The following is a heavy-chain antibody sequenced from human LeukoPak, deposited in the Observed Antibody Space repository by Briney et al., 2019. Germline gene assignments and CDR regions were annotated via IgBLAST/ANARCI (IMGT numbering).Heavy chain of an antibody. D-gene: IGHD6-13*01. CDR1: GGSISSGSYY. Sequence: SETLSLTCTVSGGSISSGSYYWSWIRQPAGKGLEWIGRIYTSGSTNYNPSLKSRVTISVDTSKNQFSLKLSSVTAADTAVYYCARARGSSSWYWFDPWGQGTLVTVSS. CDR2: IYTSGST. V-gene: IGHV4-61*02. CDR3: ARARGSSSWYWFDP. J-gene: IGHJ5*02.